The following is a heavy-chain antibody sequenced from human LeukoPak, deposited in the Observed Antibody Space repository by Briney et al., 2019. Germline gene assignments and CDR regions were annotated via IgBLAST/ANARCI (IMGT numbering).Heavy chain of an antibody. J-gene: IGHJ4*02. CDR3: AKDKDTPATAQPQRGYFES. V-gene: IGHV3-33*06. Sequence: GGSLRLSCAPSGFIVTDAWMSWVRQAPGKGLEWVAVVWYDGSHQYYADSVKGRFTISRDNSKNTVDLQMNSLRVEDTAVYFCAKDKDTPATAQPQRGYFESWGQGTLVTVSS. D-gene: IGHD2-21*02. CDR1: GFIVTDAW. CDR2: VWYDGSHQ.